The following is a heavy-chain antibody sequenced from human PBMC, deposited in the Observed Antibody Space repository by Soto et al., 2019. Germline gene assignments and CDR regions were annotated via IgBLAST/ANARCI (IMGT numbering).Heavy chain of an antibody. CDR2: IYSIGST. J-gene: IGHJ5*02. CDR1: GGSIRGYY. CDR3: ARQCRGVTCHWFVP. D-gene: IGHD2-15*01. Sequence: PSETLSLTCTVSGGSIRGYYWSWLRQPPGKGLEWIGYIYSIGSTNYNPSLRSRVTISVDTSKNQFSLTLTSVTAADTAVYYCARQCRGVTCHWFVPWGQGTLVNVSS. V-gene: IGHV4-4*08.